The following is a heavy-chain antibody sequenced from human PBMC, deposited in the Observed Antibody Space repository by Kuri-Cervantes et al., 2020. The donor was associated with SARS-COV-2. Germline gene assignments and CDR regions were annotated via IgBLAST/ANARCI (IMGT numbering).Heavy chain of an antibody. D-gene: IGHD2-8*01. Sequence: SETLSLTCTVSGGSISTYYWGWIRQPPGKGLEWIGYIYYGGSTNYNPPLKSRVMISVDMSKNQFSLKLSSVTAADTAVYYCARLGKNCTNGVCNTYYYYHMDVWGKGTTVTVSS. CDR1: GGSISTYY. J-gene: IGHJ6*03. CDR2: IYYGGST. CDR3: ARLGKNCTNGVCNTYYYYHMDV. V-gene: IGHV4-59*01.